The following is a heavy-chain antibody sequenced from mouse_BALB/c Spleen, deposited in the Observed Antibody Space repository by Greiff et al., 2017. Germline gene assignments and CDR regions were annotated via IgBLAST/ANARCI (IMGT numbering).Heavy chain of an antibody. Sequence: VKLQESAAELARPGASVKMSCKASGYTFTSYTMHWVKQRPGQGLEWIGYINPSSGYTEYNQKFKDKTTLTADKSSSTAYMQLSSLTSEDSAVYYCATRQSSLYWYFDVWGAGTTVTVSS. CDR2: INPSSGYT. CDR1: GYTFTSYT. V-gene: IGHV1-4*02. CDR3: ATRQSSLYWYFDV. D-gene: IGHD1-3*01. J-gene: IGHJ1*01.